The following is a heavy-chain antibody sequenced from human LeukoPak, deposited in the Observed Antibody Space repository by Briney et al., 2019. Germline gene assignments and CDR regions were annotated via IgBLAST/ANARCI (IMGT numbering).Heavy chain of an antibody. V-gene: IGHV4-34*01. CDR2: ISHSGST. CDR1: GGSFSGYY. CDR3: ARANWNPDYFDY. J-gene: IGHJ4*02. D-gene: IGHD1-1*01. Sequence: SETLSLTCAVYGGSFSGYYWSWIRQPPGKGLEWIGEISHSGSTNYNPSLKSRVTISVDTSKNQFSLKLSSVTAADTAVYYCARANWNPDYFDYWGQGTLVTVSS.